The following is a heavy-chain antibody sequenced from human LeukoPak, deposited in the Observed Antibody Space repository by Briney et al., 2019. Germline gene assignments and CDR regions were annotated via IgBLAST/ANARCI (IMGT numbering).Heavy chain of an antibody. J-gene: IGHJ5*02. V-gene: IGHV1-8*01. CDR3: ARGGYSSSPSPNDNWFDH. D-gene: IGHD6-6*01. Sequence: ASVKVSCKASGYTFTSYDISWVRQATGQGLEWTGWMNPNSGNTGYAQKFQGRVTMTRNTSISTAYMELSSLRSEDTAVYYCARGGYSSSPSPNDNWFDHWGQGTLVTVSS. CDR1: GYTFTSYD. CDR2: MNPNSGNT.